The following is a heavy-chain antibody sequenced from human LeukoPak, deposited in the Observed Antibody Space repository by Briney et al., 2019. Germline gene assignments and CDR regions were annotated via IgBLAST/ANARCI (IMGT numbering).Heavy chain of an antibody. Sequence: SQTLSLTCAISGDSVSSNSAAWNWIRQSPSRGLEWLGRTYYRSKWYNDYAVSVKSRITINPDTSKNQFSLQLNSVTPEDTAVYYCARVTYSSSSPYYYYGMDVWGQGTTATVSS. J-gene: IGHJ6*02. CDR1: GDSVSSNSAA. CDR2: TYYRSKWYN. V-gene: IGHV6-1*01. CDR3: ARVTYSSSSPYYYYGMDV. D-gene: IGHD6-13*01.